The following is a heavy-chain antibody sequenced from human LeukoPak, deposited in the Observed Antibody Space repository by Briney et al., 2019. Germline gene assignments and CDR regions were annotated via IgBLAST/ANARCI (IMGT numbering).Heavy chain of an antibody. Sequence: GGSLRLSCVGSGFTFSNYAMHWVRQSPGTGLQYVSAISTTAIRTFYADSVRGRFTISRDNAKNTLYLQMNSLRAEDTAIYYCARDNYSGSRYFDHWGQGTLVTVSS. V-gene: IGHV3-64*02. D-gene: IGHD1-26*01. CDR2: ISTTAIRT. J-gene: IGHJ4*02. CDR3: ARDNYSGSRYFDH. CDR1: GFTFSNYA.